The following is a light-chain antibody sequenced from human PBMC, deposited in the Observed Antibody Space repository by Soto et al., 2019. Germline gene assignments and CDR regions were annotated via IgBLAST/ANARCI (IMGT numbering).Light chain of an antibody. CDR3: SSYTSSSTLYV. V-gene: IGLV2-14*01. Sequence: QSVLTQPASVSWSPGQSLTISCTGTSSDVGGYNYVSLYQQHPGKAPKLMIYEVSNRPSGVANRFSGSKSGNTASLTISGLQAEDEADYYCSSYTSSSTLYVFGTGTKVTVL. CDR1: SSDVGGYNY. J-gene: IGLJ1*01. CDR2: EVS.